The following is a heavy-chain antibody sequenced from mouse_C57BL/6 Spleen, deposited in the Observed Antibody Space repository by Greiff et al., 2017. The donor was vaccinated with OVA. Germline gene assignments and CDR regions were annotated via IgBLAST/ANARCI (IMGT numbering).Heavy chain of an antibody. CDR3: ARAGDSYYDYDGTLFDY. CDR1: GYTFTSYW. J-gene: IGHJ2*01. V-gene: IGHV1-52*01. D-gene: IGHD2-4*01. Sequence: VQLQQPGAELVRPGSSVKLSCKASGYTFTSYWMHWVKQRPIQGLEWIGNIDPSDSETHYNQKFKDKATLTVDKSSSPAYMQSSSLTSEDSAVYYCARAGDSYYDYDGTLFDYWGQGTTLTVSS. CDR2: IDPSDSET.